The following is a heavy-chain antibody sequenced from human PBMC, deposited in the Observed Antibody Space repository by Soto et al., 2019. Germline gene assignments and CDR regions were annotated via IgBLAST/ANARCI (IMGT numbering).Heavy chain of an antibody. J-gene: IGHJ4*02. D-gene: IGHD2-2*01. V-gene: IGHV1-69*08. CDR3: ARDRPAAMFVY. CDR2: IIPILGIA. Sequence: QVQLVQSGAEVKKPGSSVKVSCKASGGTFSSYTISWVRQAPGQGLEWRGRIIPILGIANYAQKFQGRVTITADKSTSTAYMELSSLRSEDTAVYYCARDRPAAMFVYWGQGTLVTVSS. CDR1: GGTFSSYT.